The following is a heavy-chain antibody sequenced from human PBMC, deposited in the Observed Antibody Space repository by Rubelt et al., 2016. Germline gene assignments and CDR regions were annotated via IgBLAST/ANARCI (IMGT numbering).Heavy chain of an antibody. CDR1: VGTFSDYS. J-gene: IGHJ3*02. Sequence: QVQLQQWGAGLLKPSETLSLTCAVYVGTFSDYSWTWIRKLPGKGLEWIGEITDAGDTTYNPSLKSRVTMSVDTSKNQFSLKLTSGTDADTAVFYCARAWGTRSLLRGAIDIWGQGTTVTVSS. V-gene: IGHV4-34*01. CDR3: ARAWGTRSLLRGAIDI. CDR2: ITDAGDT. D-gene: IGHD3-3*01.